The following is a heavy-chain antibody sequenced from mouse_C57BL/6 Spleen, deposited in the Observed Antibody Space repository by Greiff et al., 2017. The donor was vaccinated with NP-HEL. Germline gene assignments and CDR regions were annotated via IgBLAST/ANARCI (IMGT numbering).Heavy chain of an antibody. J-gene: IGHJ2*01. CDR1: GYAFSSSW. Sequence: ESGPELVKPGASVKISCKASGYAFSSSWMNWVKQRPGKGLEWIGRIYPGDGDTNYNGKFKGKATLTADKSSSTAYMQLSSLTSEDSAVYFCARGDYDFDYWGQGTTLTVSS. CDR3: ARGDYDFDY. V-gene: IGHV1-82*01. CDR2: IYPGDGDT. D-gene: IGHD2-4*01.